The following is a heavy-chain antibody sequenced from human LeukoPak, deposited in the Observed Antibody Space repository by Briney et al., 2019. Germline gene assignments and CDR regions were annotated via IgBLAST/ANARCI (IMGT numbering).Heavy chain of an antibody. Sequence: GASVKVSCKASGYTFTSYYMHWVRQAPGQGLEWMGIINPSGGSTSYAQKFQGRVTMTRDTSTSTVYMELSSLRSEDTAVYYCARGLRYFDWLLGWFDPWGQGTLVTVFS. D-gene: IGHD3-9*01. CDR3: ARGLRYFDWLLGWFDP. J-gene: IGHJ5*02. CDR2: INPSGGST. V-gene: IGHV1-46*01. CDR1: GYTFTSYY.